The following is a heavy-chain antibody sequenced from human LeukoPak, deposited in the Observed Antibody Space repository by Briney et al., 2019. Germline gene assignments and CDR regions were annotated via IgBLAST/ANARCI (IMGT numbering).Heavy chain of an antibody. CDR1: GFTFSSYA. J-gene: IGHJ4*02. V-gene: IGHV3-23*01. CDR2: ISGPGGAP. Sequence: GGSLRLSCAASGFTFSSYAMTWVRQAPGKGLECVSAISGPGGAPFYADSVKGRFTISRDNSNNMLYLQMNSLRADDTALYYCAINPGDYDDFDYWGQGTLVTVSS. D-gene: IGHD4-17*01. CDR3: AINPGDYDDFDY.